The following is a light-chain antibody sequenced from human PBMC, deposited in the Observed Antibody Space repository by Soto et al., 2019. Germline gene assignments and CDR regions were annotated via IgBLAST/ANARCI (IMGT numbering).Light chain of an antibody. CDR2: KAS. J-gene: IGKJ1*01. CDR1: RSVSSW. V-gene: IGKV1-5*03. Sequence: DIQMTQSPSTLSASVGDRVTITCRAGRSVSSWLAWYQQKPGKAPKLLIYKASTLESGVPSRFSGSGSGTEFTLTISSLQPDDFATYYCQQYGNYWTFGQGTTVEIK. CDR3: QQYGNYWT.